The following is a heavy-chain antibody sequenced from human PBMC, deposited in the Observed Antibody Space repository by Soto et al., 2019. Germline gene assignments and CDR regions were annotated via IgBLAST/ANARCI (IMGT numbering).Heavy chain of an antibody. CDR3: AGDRWRVRGVLVDY. CDR1: GYTFTSYG. V-gene: IGHV1-18*01. J-gene: IGHJ4*02. Sequence: QVQLVQSGAEVKKPGTSVKVSCKASGYTFTSYGISWVRQAPGQELEWMGWISATNGNTNYAQKLLGRVTMTADTSTSAAYMELRSLRSDDTAVYYCAGDRWRVRGVLVDYWGQGALVTVSS. D-gene: IGHD3-10*01. CDR2: ISATNGNT.